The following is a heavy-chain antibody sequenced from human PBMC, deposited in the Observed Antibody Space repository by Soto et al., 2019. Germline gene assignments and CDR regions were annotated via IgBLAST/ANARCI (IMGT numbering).Heavy chain of an antibody. CDR1: GGSISSGGYY. Sequence: QVQLQESGPGLVKPSQTLSLTCTVSGGSISSGGYYWSWIRQHPGKGLEWIGYIYYSGSTYYNPSPKSRVTTSVDASKNQFSLKLSSVTAADTAVYYCARDPSAAGGDYLDYWGQGTLVTVSS. D-gene: IGHD2-21*01. V-gene: IGHV4-31*03. J-gene: IGHJ4*02. CDR3: ARDPSAAGGDYLDY. CDR2: IYYSGST.